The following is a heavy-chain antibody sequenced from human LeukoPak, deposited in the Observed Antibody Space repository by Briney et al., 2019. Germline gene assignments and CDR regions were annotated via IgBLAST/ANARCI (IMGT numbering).Heavy chain of an antibody. CDR3: ARDQGSSPYYYHGMDV. V-gene: IGHV3-7*01. J-gene: IGHJ6*02. CDR2: IKQDGSEK. Sequence: GSLRLSCAASGFTFSSYWMSWVRQAPGKGLEWVANIKQDGSEKYYVDSVKGRFTISRDNAKNSLYLQMNSLRAEDTAVYYCARDQGSSPYYYHGMDVWGQGTTVTVSS. CDR1: GFTFSSYW. D-gene: IGHD6-6*01.